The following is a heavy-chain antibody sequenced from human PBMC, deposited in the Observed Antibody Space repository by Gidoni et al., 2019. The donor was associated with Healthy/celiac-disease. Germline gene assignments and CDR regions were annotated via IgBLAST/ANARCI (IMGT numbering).Heavy chain of an antibody. Sequence: QLQESGPGLVKPSQTLSLTCTVSGGSISSGGYSWSWIRQHPGKGLEWIGYLYYSWSTYYHPSLKSRVTISVDTSKNQFSLKLSSVTAADTAVYYCARRGSGDWFDPWGQGTLVTVSS. J-gene: IGHJ5*02. CDR3: ARRGSGDWFDP. D-gene: IGHD1-26*01. CDR2: LYYSWST. V-gene: IGHV4-31*03. CDR1: GGSISSGGYS.